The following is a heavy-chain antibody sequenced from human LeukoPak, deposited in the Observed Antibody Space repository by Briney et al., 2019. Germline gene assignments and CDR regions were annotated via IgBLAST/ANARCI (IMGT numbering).Heavy chain of an antibody. CDR3: AREDMVVGGASDI. CDR1: GGSLSGYY. V-gene: IGHV4-34*01. D-gene: IGHD2-15*01. J-gene: IGHJ3*02. Sequence: SETLSLTCEVFGGSLSGYYWSWIRQSPRQGLEWIGEIDHIGTTNYNPSLKTRVTMSVDTSKRQFSLKLTSVTAADTAVYHCAREDMVVGGASDIWGQGTTVSVST. CDR2: IDHIGTT.